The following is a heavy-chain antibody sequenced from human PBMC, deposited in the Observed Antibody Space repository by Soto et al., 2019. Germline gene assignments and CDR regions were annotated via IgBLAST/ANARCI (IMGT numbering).Heavy chain of an antibody. CDR3: ARGGFGELPLGDAFDI. Sequence: EVQLVESGGGLVQPGGSLRLSCAASGFTCSSYDMHWVLQATGNGLDWVSSIGTAGDTYYPGSVRGRFTISREYAKNSLYLQMYTRRAGDTAVYYWARGGFGELPLGDAFDICGQGTMVTVSS. J-gene: IGHJ3*02. D-gene: IGHD3-10*01. CDR2: IGTAGDT. CDR1: GFTCSSYD. V-gene: IGHV3-13*01.